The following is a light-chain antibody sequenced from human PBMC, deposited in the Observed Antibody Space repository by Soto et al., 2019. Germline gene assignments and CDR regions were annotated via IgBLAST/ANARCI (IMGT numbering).Light chain of an antibody. CDR3: QQYGSSPLT. CDR2: GAS. CDR1: QSVSSTY. J-gene: IGKJ4*01. Sequence: IVLTQSPGTLSLSPGERPTLSCRASQSVSSTYLAWYQQKPGQAPRLLIYGASSRATGIPDRFSGSGSGTDFTLTISRLEPEDFAVYYCQQYGSSPLTFGGGTKVDIK. V-gene: IGKV3-20*01.